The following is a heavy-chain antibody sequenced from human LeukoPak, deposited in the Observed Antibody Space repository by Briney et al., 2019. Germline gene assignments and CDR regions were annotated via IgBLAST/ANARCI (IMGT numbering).Heavy chain of an antibody. D-gene: IGHD6-19*01. J-gene: IGHJ4*02. CDR1: GYTFTSYY. Sequence: ASVKVSCKASGYTFTSYYMHWVRQAPGQGLEWMGIINPSGGSTSYAQKFQGRVTMTRDTSISTAYMELSRLRSDDTAVYYCARYNSGWPFDYWGQGTLVTVSS. CDR2: INPSGGST. V-gene: IGHV1-46*01. CDR3: ARYNSGWPFDY.